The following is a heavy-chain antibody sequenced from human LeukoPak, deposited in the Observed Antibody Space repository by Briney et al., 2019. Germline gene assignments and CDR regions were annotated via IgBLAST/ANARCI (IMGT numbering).Heavy chain of an antibody. CDR1: GFTFDDYA. Sequence: GGSLRLSCAASGFTFDDYAMHWVRQAPGKGLEWVSGISWNSGSIVYADSVKGRFTISRDNAKNSLYLQMNSLRAEDTAVYYCARVRGGSGRSYAADAFDIWGQGTMVTVSS. CDR2: ISWNSGSI. CDR3: ARVRGGSGRSYAADAFDI. V-gene: IGHV3-9*01. D-gene: IGHD1-26*01. J-gene: IGHJ3*02.